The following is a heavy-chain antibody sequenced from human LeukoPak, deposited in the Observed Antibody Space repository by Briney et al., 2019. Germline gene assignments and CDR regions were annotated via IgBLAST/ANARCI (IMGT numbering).Heavy chain of an antibody. Sequence: PSETLSLTCTVSGGSISSSSYYWGWIRQPPGKGLEWIGSIYYSGSTYYNPSLKSRVTISVDTSKNQFSLKLSSVTAADTAVYYCARDGGYSGYDLYYFDYWGQGTLVTVSS. J-gene: IGHJ4*02. D-gene: IGHD5-12*01. CDR3: ARDGGYSGYDLYYFDY. V-gene: IGHV4-39*07. CDR2: IYYSGST. CDR1: GGSISSSSYY.